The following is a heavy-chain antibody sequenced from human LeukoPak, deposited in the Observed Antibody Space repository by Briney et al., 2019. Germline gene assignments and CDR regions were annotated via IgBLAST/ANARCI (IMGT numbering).Heavy chain of an antibody. J-gene: IGHJ4*02. V-gene: IGHV4-34*01. CDR3: ARAARAAKVRSRGYSYGYLAY. D-gene: IGHD5-18*01. CDR1: GGSFSGYY. CDR2: INHSGST. Sequence: PSETLSLTCAVYGGSFSGYYWSWIRQPPGKRLEWIGEINHSGSTNYNPSLKSRVTISVDTSKNQFSLKLSSVTAADTAVYYCARAARAAKVRSRGYSYGYLAYWGQGTLVTVSS.